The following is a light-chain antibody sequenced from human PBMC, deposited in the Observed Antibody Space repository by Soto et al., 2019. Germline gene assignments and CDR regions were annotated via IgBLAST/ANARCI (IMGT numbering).Light chain of an antibody. V-gene: IGKV3-15*01. CDR3: QQNNNWPLT. Sequence: EIVMTQSPATLSVSPGERATLSCRASQGVSSNLAWYQQIPGQAPRLLIYGASTRATGIPARFSGSGSGTEFTLTISSLQSEDFAVYYCQQNNNWPLTFGGGTKVEIK. CDR1: QGVSSN. CDR2: GAS. J-gene: IGKJ4*01.